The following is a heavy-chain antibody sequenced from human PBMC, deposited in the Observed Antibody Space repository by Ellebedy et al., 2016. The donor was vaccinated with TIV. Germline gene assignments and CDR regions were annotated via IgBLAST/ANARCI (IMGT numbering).Heavy chain of an antibody. Sequence: GESLKISCAASGFTFRNYWMTWVRQAPGKGPEWVAIIQEDGSQKYYVDSVEGRFTISSDNAKNSLFLQMNSLRVEDTTVYYCARSPWREASNFDYWGQGTLVTVSS. V-gene: IGHV3-7*01. CDR2: IQEDGSQK. D-gene: IGHD1-1*01. J-gene: IGHJ4*02. CDR1: GFTFRNYW. CDR3: ARSPWREASNFDY.